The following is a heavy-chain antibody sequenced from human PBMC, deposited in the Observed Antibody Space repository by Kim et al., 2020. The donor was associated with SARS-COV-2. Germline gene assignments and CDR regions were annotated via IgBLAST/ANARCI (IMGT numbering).Heavy chain of an antibody. Sequence: GSLRLSCAASGFTFSNAWMSWVRQAPGKGLEWVGRIKSKTDGGTTDYAAPVKGRFTISRDDSKNTLYLQMNSLKTEDTAVYYCTTPEGSGSYWTYYYYGMDVWGQGTTVTVSS. D-gene: IGHD3-10*01. J-gene: IGHJ6*02. CDR1: GFTFSNAW. V-gene: IGHV3-15*01. CDR3: TTPEGSGSYWTYYYYGMDV. CDR2: IKSKTDGGTT.